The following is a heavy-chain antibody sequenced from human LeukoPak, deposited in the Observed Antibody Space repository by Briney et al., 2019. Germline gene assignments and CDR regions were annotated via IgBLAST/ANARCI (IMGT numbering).Heavy chain of an antibody. CDR2: IYSGGST. CDR1: GFTVSSNY. V-gene: IGHV3-53*01. Sequence: GGSLRLSCAASGFTVSSNYMSWVRQAPGKGLEWVSVIYSGGSTYYADSVKGRLTISRDNSKNTLYLQMNSLRAEDTAVYYCARDRYGNYGGNSGFDYWGQGTLVTVSS. D-gene: IGHD4-23*01. J-gene: IGHJ4*02. CDR3: ARDRYGNYGGNSGFDY.